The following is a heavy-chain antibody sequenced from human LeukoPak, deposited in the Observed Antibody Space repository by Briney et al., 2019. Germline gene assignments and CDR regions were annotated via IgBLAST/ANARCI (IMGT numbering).Heavy chain of an antibody. V-gene: IGHV4-59*12. Sequence: SETLSLTCTVSGGSISSYYWSWIRQPPGKGLEWIGYIYYSGSTNYNPSLKSRVTISVDPSKNQCSLKLSSVTAADTAVYYCARDQYYYDSSGYLFDYWGQGTLVTVSS. CDR3: ARDQYYYDSSGYLFDY. J-gene: IGHJ4*02. CDR1: GGSISSYY. D-gene: IGHD3-22*01. CDR2: IYYSGST.